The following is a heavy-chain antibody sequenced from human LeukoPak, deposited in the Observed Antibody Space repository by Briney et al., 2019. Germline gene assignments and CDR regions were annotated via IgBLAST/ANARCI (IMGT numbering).Heavy chain of an antibody. Sequence: GGSLRHSCAASGFTFSSYWMSWVRQAPGKGLEWVSYISSSGSTIYYADSVKGRFTISRDNAKNSLYLQMNSLRAEDTAVYYCAELGITMIGGVWGKGTTVTISS. V-gene: IGHV3-48*04. CDR2: ISSSGSTI. D-gene: IGHD3-10*02. CDR3: AELGITMIGGV. J-gene: IGHJ6*04. CDR1: GFTFSSYW.